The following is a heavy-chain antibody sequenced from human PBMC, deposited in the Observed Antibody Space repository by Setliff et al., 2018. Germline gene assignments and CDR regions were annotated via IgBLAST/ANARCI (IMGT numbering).Heavy chain of an antibody. CDR3: ALFGGDAFDI. V-gene: IGHV3-20*01. CDR2: INWDGRST. J-gene: IGHJ3*02. CDR1: GFRFNGHG. D-gene: IGHD3-16*01. Sequence: PGGSLRLSCAASGFRFNGHGMNWVRQAPGKGLEWVSTINWDGRSTGYTDSVKGRFTISRDNAKNFLYLQMNSLRAEDTAFYHCALFGGDAFDIWGQGTMVTVSS.